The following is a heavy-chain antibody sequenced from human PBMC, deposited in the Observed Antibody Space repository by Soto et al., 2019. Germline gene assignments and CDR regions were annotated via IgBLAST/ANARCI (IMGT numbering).Heavy chain of an antibody. D-gene: IGHD5-18*01. CDR2: ISGSGGST. Sequence: GGSLRLSCAASGFTFSSYAMSWVRQAPGKGLEWVSAISGSGGSTYYADSVKGRFTISRDNSKNTPYLQMNSLRAEDAAVYYCAKFKDTAMVSYYYMDVWGKGTTVTVSS. J-gene: IGHJ6*03. V-gene: IGHV3-23*01. CDR3: AKFKDTAMVSYYYMDV. CDR1: GFTFSSYA.